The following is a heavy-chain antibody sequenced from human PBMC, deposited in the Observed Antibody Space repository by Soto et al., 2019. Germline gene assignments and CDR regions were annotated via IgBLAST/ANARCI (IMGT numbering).Heavy chain of an antibody. J-gene: IGHJ1*01. CDR2: ISGYNGKT. Sequence: ASVKVSCKASGYTFSSYCIHWVRQAPGQGLEWMGWISGYNGKTSYAQKFQGRVTMTTDTSTATAYMDLRSLRSDDTAVYYCARERGESSWSSAEYLQHWGQGTLVTVSS. V-gene: IGHV1-18*01. D-gene: IGHD6-13*01. CDR3: ARERGESSWSSAEYLQH. CDR1: GYTFSSYC.